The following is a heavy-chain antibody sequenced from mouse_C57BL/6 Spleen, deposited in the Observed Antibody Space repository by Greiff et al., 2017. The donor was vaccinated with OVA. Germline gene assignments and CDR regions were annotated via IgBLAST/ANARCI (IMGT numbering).Heavy chain of an antibody. CDR1: GYTFTSYW. D-gene: IGHD2-2*01. Sequence: QVQLQQPGAELVKPGASVKMSCKASGYTFTSYWITWVKQRPGQGLEWIGDIYPGSGSTNYNEKFKSKATLTVDTSSSTAYMQLSSLTSEDSAVYYGAGSGGYDGNYYAMDYWGQGTSVTVSS. CDR3: AGSGGYDGNYYAMDY. CDR2: IYPGSGST. V-gene: IGHV1-55*01. J-gene: IGHJ4*01.